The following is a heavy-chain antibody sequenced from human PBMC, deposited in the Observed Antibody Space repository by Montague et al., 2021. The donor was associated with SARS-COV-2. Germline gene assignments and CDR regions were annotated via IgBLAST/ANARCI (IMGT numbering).Heavy chain of an antibody. V-gene: IGHV4-34*01. Sequence: SETLSLTCAVYGGSFSGYYWSWIRQSPGKGLEWIGEINHSGSTKYNPSLKSRVTISVDTSKNQFSLKLSSVTAADTAVYYCARGTKTVFTYDYDISGYARDYWGQGTLVTVSS. J-gene: IGHJ4*02. D-gene: IGHD3-22*01. CDR1: GGSFSGYY. CDR3: ARGTKTVFTYDYDISGYARDY. CDR2: INHSGST.